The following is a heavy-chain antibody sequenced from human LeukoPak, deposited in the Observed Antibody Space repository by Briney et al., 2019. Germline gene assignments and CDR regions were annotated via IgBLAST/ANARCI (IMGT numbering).Heavy chain of an antibody. CDR2: ISHTGTA. Sequence: SETLSLTCTVSGAFVTSYYWSWIRQPPGKGLEWIGYISHTGTASYNPSLKSRVTISVDTSKNQFSLKLSSVTAADAAVYYCAKVTGWFFDLWGRGTLVTVSS. V-gene: IGHV4-59*02. D-gene: IGHD3-10*01. CDR3: AKVTGWFFDL. CDR1: GAFVTSYY. J-gene: IGHJ2*01.